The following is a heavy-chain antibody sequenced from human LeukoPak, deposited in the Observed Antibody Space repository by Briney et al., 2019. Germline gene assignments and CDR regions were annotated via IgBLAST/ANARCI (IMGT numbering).Heavy chain of an antibody. CDR1: GFTFSSYA. CDR3: AKIKGPTVTNIDY. Sequence: PGGSLRLSCAASGFTFSSYAMSWVRQAPGKGLGWVSAISGSGGSTYYADSVKGRFTISRDNSKNTLYLQMNSLRAEDTAVYYCAKIKGPTVTNIDYWGQGTLVTVSS. CDR2: ISGSGGST. D-gene: IGHD4-17*01. J-gene: IGHJ4*02. V-gene: IGHV3-23*01.